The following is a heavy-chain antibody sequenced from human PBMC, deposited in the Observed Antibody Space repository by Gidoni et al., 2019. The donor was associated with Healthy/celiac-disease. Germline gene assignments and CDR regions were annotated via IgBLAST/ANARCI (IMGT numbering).Heavy chain of an antibody. V-gene: IGHV3-30*18. D-gene: IGHD6-13*01. CDR3: AKSGSSWYFDY. J-gene: IGHJ4*02. Sequence: QVPLVESVGGVVQPWRSLRLSWAASGFTFSSYVMHWVRQAPGKGLEWVAVRSYDGSNKYYADSVKGRFTISRDNSKNTLYLQMNSLRAEDTAVYYCAKSGSSWYFDYWGQGTLVTVSS. CDR1: GFTFSSYV. CDR2: RSYDGSNK.